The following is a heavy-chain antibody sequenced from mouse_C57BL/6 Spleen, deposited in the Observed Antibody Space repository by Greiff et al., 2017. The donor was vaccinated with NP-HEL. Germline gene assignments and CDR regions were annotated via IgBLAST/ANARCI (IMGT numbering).Heavy chain of an antibody. CDR3: AKQGIYYYGSSLYYYAMDY. CDR2: IWGDGST. Sequence: VQLQQSGPGLVAPSQSLSITCTVSGFSLTSYGVSWVRQPPGKGLEWLGVIWGDGSTNYHSALISRLSISKDNSKSQVFLKLNSLQTDDTATYYCAKQGIYYYGSSLYYYAMDYWGQGTSVTVSS. J-gene: IGHJ4*01. CDR1: GFSLTSYG. V-gene: IGHV2-3*01. D-gene: IGHD1-1*01.